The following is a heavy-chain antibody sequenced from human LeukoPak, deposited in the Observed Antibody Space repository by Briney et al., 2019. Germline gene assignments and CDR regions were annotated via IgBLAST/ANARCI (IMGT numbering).Heavy chain of an antibody. V-gene: IGHV1-2*02. J-gene: IGHJ4*02. D-gene: IGHD3-16*01. CDR1: AYTFSGHY. CDR3: ARDLGGQTY. Sequence: ASVKVSCKASAYTFSGHYMHWVRQAPGHGLEWMGWVNTNSGATQLAQELRGRVTMTRDTSITTVYMELSRLRSDDTAVYYCARDLGGQTYWGQGTLVIVSS. CDR2: VNTNSGAT.